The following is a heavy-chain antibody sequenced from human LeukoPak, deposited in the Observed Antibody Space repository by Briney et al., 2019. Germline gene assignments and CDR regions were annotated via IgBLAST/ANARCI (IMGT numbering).Heavy chain of an antibody. D-gene: IGHD4-17*01. V-gene: IGHV3-23*01. J-gene: IGHJ4*02. CDR1: GFTFSSYA. CDR2: ISGSGGST. CDR3: AEDQQGYGDYSDY. Sequence: PGGSLRLSCAASGFTFSSYAMSWVRQAPGKGLEWVSAISGSGGSTYYADSVKGRLTISRDNSKNTLYLQMNSLRAEDTAVYYCAEDQQGYGDYSDYWGQGTLATVSS.